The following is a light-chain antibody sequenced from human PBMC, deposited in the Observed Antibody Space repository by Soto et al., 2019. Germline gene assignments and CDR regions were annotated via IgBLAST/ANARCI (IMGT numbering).Light chain of an antibody. V-gene: IGKV1-5*03. CDR2: EAS. J-gene: IGKJ1*01. Sequence: DIQMTQLPSTLSASVGDRVTINCRASRSISSWLAWYQQKPGKAPKLLIFEASTFESGVPSRFGGSGSGTEYTLTISSLQPDDFATYYCQQYSNYSPAFGQGTKVEIK. CDR3: QQYSNYSPA. CDR1: RSISSW.